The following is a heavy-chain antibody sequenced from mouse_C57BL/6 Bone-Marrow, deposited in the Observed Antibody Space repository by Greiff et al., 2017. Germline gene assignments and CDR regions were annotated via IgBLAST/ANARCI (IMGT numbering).Heavy chain of an antibody. V-gene: IGHV1S56*01. J-gene: IGHJ1*01. Sequence: QVQLQQSGADLVKPGASLKLSCKASDYTFTNYDIHWVRQRPEQGLEWIGWIFPGDGRTEYNERFKGKATLTTDKSSSTAYMQLSRLTSEDSAVYFCGRSPAYGSRWYLDVWGAGTTVIVSS. D-gene: IGHD1-1*01. CDR1: DYTFTNYD. CDR3: GRSPAYGSRWYLDV. CDR2: IFPGDGRT.